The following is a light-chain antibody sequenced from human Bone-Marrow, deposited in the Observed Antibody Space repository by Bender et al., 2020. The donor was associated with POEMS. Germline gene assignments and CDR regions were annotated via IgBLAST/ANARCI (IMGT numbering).Light chain of an antibody. V-gene: IGLV2-14*01. CDR2: DFR. J-gene: IGLJ2*01. CDR1: SSDVGGYNY. Sequence: QSALTQPASVSGSPGQSITISCTGTSSDVGGYNYVSWYQQHPGKVPKLMIYDFRNRPSGVSNRFSGSKSGNTASLTISGLQADDEADYYCSSYTSSNTLVFGGGTKLTVL. CDR3: SSYTSSNTLV.